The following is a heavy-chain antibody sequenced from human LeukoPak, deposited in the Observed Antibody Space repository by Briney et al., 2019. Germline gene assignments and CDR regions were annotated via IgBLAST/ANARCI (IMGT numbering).Heavy chain of an antibody. V-gene: IGHV3-7*01. CDR2: IKQDGSEE. CDR1: GFTFNTYW. D-gene: IGHD3-22*01. J-gene: IGHJ4*02. Sequence: GGSLRLSCAASGFTFNTYWMNWVRQAPGKGLEWVVTIKQDGSEEYYPGSVKGRFTISRDNAKNSLYLQMNSLRVEDTALYYCASGYSVFDYWGQGTLVTVSS. CDR3: ASGYSVFDY.